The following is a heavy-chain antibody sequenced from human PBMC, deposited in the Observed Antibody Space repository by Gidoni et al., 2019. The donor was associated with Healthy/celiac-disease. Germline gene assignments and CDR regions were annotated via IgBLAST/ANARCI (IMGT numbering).Heavy chain of an antibody. CDR2: INHSGST. Sequence: QVQLHQWCAGLFLPSETLSLTSPVCAASFRGYYWSWIRQPPGKGREWIGEINHSGSTNYNPSHKSRVTISVDTSKNQFSLKLSSVTAADTAVYYCARGIAAVAAQPYVDYWGQGTLVTVSS. CDR1: AASFRGYY. CDR3: ARGIAAVAAQPYVDY. V-gene: IGHV4-34*01. J-gene: IGHJ4*02. D-gene: IGHD6-19*01.